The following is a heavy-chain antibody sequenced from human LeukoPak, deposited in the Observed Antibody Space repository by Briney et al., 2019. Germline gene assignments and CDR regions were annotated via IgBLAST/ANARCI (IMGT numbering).Heavy chain of an antibody. V-gene: IGHV3-48*04. J-gene: IGHJ4*02. CDR2: ISSSGSTI. CDR1: GFTFSSYS. D-gene: IGHD3-10*01. Sequence: PGGSLRLSCAACGFTFSSYSMNWVRQAPGEGLEWVSYISSSGSTIYYADSVKGRFIIYRDNAKNSLYLQMNSLRAEDTAVYYCASKGWFGEFILDYWRQGTLVSVPS. CDR3: ASKGWFGEFILDY.